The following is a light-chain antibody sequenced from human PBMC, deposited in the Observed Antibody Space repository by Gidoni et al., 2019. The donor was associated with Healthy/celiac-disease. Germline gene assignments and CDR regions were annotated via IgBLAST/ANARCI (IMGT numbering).Light chain of an antibody. V-gene: IGLV1-44*01. CDR1: SSNIGSHT. CDR2: SNN. J-gene: IGLJ3*02. CDR3: AAWDDSLNGWV. Sequence: QSVLTQTPSSSGPPGHRVTISCSGSSSNIGSHTVNWYQQLPGTAPKLLIYSNNQRPSGVPDRFSGSKSGTSASLAISGRQSEDEADYYCAAWDDSLNGWVFGGGTKLTVL.